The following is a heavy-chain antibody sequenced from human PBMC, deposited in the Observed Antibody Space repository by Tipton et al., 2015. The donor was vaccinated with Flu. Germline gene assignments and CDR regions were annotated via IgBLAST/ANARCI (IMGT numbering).Heavy chain of an antibody. V-gene: IGHV4-38-2*01. CDR2: IYHSGSS. Sequence: GLVKPSETLSLTCAVSGYSISTGYYWGWIRQPPGKGLEWIGSIYHSGSSYSNPSLKSRVTISVDTSKNQFSLKVSSVTAADTAVYYCARVEYFGSGSSNYWGQGTLVTVSS. J-gene: IGHJ4*02. CDR3: ARVEYFGSGSSNY. CDR1: GYSISTGYY. D-gene: IGHD3-10*01.